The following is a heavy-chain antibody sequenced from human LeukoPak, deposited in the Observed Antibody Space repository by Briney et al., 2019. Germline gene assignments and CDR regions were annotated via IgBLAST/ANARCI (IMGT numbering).Heavy chain of an antibody. CDR2: ISSSSSYI. CDR3: ARYCSGGSCYFYYGMDV. D-gene: IGHD2-15*01. J-gene: IGHJ6*02. Sequence: PGGSLRLSCAASGFTLSNYWMHWVRQAPGKGLEWVSSISSSSSYIYYADSVKGRFTISRDNAKNSLYLQMNSLRAEDTAVYYCARYCSGGSCYFYYGMDVWGQGTTVTVSS. CDR1: GFTLSNYW. V-gene: IGHV3-21*01.